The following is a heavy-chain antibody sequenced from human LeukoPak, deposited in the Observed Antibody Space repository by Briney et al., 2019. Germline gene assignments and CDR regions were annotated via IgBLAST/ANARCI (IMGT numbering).Heavy chain of an antibody. V-gene: IGHV1-69*06. CDR1: GGTFSSYA. D-gene: IGHD5-12*01. Sequence: SVKVSCKASGGTFSSYAISWVRQAPGQGLEWMGGIIPIFGTANYAQKFQSRVTITADKSTSTAYMELSSLRSEDTAVYYCARSDIVATGHYFDYWGQGTLVTVSS. CDR2: IIPIFGTA. J-gene: IGHJ4*02. CDR3: ARSDIVATGHYFDY.